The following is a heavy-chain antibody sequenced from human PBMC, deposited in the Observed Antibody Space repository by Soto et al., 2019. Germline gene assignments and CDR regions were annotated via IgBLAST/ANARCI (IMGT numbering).Heavy chain of an antibody. D-gene: IGHD3-16*01. Sequence: GGSLRLSCAASGFTFSSYAMSWVRQAPGKGLEWVSVISGSGGSAHYADSVKGRFTISRDNSKNTVYVQMNSLRAEDTAIYYCAKRGGANMKNFDFWGQGTPVTVSS. CDR3: AKRGGANMKNFDF. CDR1: GFTFSSYA. V-gene: IGHV3-23*01. CDR2: ISGSGGSA. J-gene: IGHJ4*02.